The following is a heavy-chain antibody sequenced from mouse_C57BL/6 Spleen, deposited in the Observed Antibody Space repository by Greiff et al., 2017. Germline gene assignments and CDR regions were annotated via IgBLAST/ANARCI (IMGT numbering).Heavy chain of an antibody. CDR2: IYPSASDT. CDR1: GYTFTSYW. V-gene: IGHV1-74*01. CDR3: AIGPYYFDY. Sequence: QVQLQQPGAELVKPGASVKVSCKASGYTFTSYWMNWVKQRPGQGLEWIGRIYPSASDTNYNQKFKGKATLTVDKSSSTAYMQLSSLPSEDSAVYSWAIGPYYFDYWGQGTTLTVSS. J-gene: IGHJ2*01.